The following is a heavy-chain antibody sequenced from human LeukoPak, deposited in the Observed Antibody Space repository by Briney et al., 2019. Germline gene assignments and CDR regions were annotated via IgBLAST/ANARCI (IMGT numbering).Heavy chain of an antibody. CDR3: ARVLHITAAGRFNDAFDI. D-gene: IGHD6-13*01. J-gene: IGHJ3*02. V-gene: IGHV3-21*01. CDR1: GFTFSAYS. Sequence: GGSLRLSCAASGFTFSAYSMNWVRRAPGKGLEWVSSISSSSSYIFYTDSVKDRFTVSRDNVKNSLYLQMNSLRAEDTAVYYCARVLHITAAGRFNDAFDIWGQGTMVTVSS. CDR2: ISSSSSYI.